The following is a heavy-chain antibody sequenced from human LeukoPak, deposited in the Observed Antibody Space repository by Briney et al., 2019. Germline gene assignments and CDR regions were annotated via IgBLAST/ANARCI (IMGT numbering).Heavy chain of an antibody. CDR3: ARGRLGRQHASFFDS. D-gene: IGHD2-2*01. Sequence: SETLSLTCSVSDGSMGTYYWGWIRQPPGKRLEWIGYIYYSGSTTYTPSLKSRVPVSVDTSKNQFSLKLTSMTAADTAVYYCARGRLGRQHASFFDSWGHGTLVTVSS. J-gene: IGHJ4*01. CDR1: DGSMGTYY. V-gene: IGHV4-59*08. CDR2: IYYSGST.